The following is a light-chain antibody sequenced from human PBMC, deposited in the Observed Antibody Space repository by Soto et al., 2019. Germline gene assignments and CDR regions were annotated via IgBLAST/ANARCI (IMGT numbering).Light chain of an antibody. J-gene: IGLJ1*01. CDR2: EVS. Sequence: QSVLTQPASVSGSPGQSITISCTGTSSGVGGYNFVSWYQQHPGKAPKLLIYEVSKRPSGVPDRFSGSKSGNTASLTVSGLQAEDEADYYCSSHAGSNNYVFGTGTKVTVL. CDR1: SSGVGGYNF. V-gene: IGLV2-8*01. CDR3: SSHAGSNNYV.